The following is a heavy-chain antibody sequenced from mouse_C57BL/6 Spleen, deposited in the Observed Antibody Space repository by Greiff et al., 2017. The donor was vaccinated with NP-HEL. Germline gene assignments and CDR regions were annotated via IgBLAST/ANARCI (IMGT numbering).Heavy chain of an antibody. Sequence: QVQLKESGAELVKPGASVKMSCKASGYTFTTYPIEWMKQNHGKSLEWIGNFHPYNDDTKYNEKFKGKATLTVEKSSSTVYLELSRLTSDDSAVYYCARASYYDYDGYFDVWGTGTTVTVSS. V-gene: IGHV1-47*01. CDR1: GYTFTTYP. CDR2: FHPYNDDT. D-gene: IGHD2-4*01. J-gene: IGHJ1*03. CDR3: ARASYYDYDGYFDV.